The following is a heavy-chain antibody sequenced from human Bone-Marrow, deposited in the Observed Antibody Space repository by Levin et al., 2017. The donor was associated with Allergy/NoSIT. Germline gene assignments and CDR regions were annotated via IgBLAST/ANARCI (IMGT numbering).Heavy chain of an antibody. J-gene: IGHJ4*02. D-gene: IGHD3-22*01. CDR1: GFTFSGHA. CDR2: ISGSGRST. CDR3: AEDDSSGYIAY. Sequence: LSLTCADSGFTFSGHAMHWVRQAPWKGLEWVSTISGSGRSTFYADSVRGRFTISRAESRNTLFLQMNSLRAEDTAVYYCAEDDSSGYIAYWGQGTLVTVSS. V-gene: IGHV3-23*01.